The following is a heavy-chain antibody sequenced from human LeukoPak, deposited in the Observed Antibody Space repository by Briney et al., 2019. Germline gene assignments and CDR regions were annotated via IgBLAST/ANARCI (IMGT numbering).Heavy chain of an antibody. V-gene: IGHV1-2*02. CDR1: GYTFTAYY. CDR3: ARDLGSGWYQWFDP. J-gene: IGHJ5*02. D-gene: IGHD6-19*01. CDR2: INTKSDGT. Sequence: ASVKVSCKASGYTFTAYYIHWVRQAPGQGLEWMGYINTKSDGTIYAQKFQGRVTMARDTSISTVYMELSRLRFDDTAVYYCARDLGSGWYQWFDPWGQGTLVTVSS.